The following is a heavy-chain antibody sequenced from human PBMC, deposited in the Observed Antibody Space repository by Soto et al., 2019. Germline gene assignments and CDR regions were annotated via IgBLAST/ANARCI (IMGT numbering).Heavy chain of an antibody. CDR1: GGSISSGDYY. CDR2: IYYSGST. V-gene: IGHV4-30-4*01. CDR3: ARVSITIFGVVIIGDAFDI. Sequence: SETLYLTCTVSGGSISSGDYYWSWIRQPPGKGLEWIGYIYYSGSTYYNPSLKSRVTISVDTSKNQFSLKLSSVTAADTAVYYCARVSITIFGVVIIGDAFDIWGQGTMVTVSS. D-gene: IGHD3-3*01. J-gene: IGHJ3*02.